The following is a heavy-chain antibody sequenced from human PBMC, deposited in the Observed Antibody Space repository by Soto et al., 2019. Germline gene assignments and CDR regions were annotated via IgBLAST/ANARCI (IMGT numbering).Heavy chain of an antibody. CDR2: ITSNGGNT. CDR1: GFTFSSYA. D-gene: IGHD2-21*01. Sequence: EVQLVESGGGLVQPGGSLRLSCAASGFTFSSYAMHWVRQAPGKGLECVSAITSNGGNTDYASSVKGRFTISRDNSKNTRYLQLGSLRAGDLLVYYWAGRIPFGYGMEVGGQGTTVTAS. V-gene: IGHV3-64*01. CDR3: AGRIPFGYGMEV. J-gene: IGHJ6*02.